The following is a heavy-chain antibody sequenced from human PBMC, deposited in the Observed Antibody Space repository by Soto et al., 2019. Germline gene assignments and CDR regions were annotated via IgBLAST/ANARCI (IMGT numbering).Heavy chain of an antibody. CDR1: GGPIRRNGDY. CDR2: ISNCGST. V-gene: IGHV4-39*01. J-gene: IGHJ4*02. D-gene: IGHD6-19*01. Sequence: SGTPFPTRTVTGGPIRRNGDYLGWVRQTPGKGLEWIGTISNCGSTYYNPSVMSRVTISVDTSKKQFSLRLISVTAADTAVYYCARGLSSSAYLDYWGQGTLVTVSS. CDR3: ARGLSSSAYLDY.